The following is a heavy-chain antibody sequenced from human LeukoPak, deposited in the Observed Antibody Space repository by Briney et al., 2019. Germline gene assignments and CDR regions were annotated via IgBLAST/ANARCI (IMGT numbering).Heavy chain of an antibody. CDR2: VYYGGST. CDR1: GGSISSSSYY. Sequence: SETLSLTCTVSGGSISSSSYYWGWLRQPPGKGLEWVGNVYYGGSTSYNPSLNSRVTISVATSKNQFSLKLSSVTAADTAVYYCARIYSGYIDVYFDYWGQGTLVTVSS. J-gene: IGHJ4*02. D-gene: IGHD5-12*01. V-gene: IGHV4-39*07. CDR3: ARIYSGYIDVYFDY.